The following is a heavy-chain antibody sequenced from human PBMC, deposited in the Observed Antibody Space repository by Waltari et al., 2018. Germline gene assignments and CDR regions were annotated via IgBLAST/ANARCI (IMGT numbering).Heavy chain of an antibody. CDR3: AGLVGESIDF. V-gene: IGHV4-39*01. Sequence: QLRLQESGPGLVKSSETLSLTCTVSGASISSSSYSWGWIRQPPGKGLDWIGNIFHTGSSYYNPPLKSRVNISVDTSKNQFSLRVNSMTAADTAVYYYAGLVGESIDFWGRGTLVTVSS. CDR1: GASISSSSYS. CDR2: IFHTGSS. D-gene: IGHD3-10*01. J-gene: IGHJ4*02.